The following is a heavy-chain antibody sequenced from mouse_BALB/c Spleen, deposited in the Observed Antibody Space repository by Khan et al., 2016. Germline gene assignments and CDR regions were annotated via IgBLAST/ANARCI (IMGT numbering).Heavy chain of an antibody. J-gene: IGHJ4*01. D-gene: IGHD2-4*01. CDR2: ILPGSDAT. CDR1: GYTFSNYW. Sequence: MQLEESGADLMQPGASVRISCKATGYTFSNYWIEWVKQRPGLGLEWIGEILPGSDATTYNEKFKGKATFTADISSNTAYMQLSSLTSEDAAVYYCASPIYYDYDVGAVDFWGQGTSVIVSS. CDR3: ASPIYYDYDVGAVDF. V-gene: IGHV1-9*01.